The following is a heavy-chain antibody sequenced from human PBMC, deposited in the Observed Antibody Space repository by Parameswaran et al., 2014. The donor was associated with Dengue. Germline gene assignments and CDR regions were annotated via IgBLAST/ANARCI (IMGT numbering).Heavy chain of an antibody. D-gene: IGHD1-26*01. J-gene: IGHJ6*02. Sequence: GESLKISCAASGFTFSSYSMNWVRQAPGKGLEWVSSISSSSSYIYYADSVKGRFTISRDNAKNSLYLQMNSLRAEDTAVYYCARDLKVQWVLYYYGMDVWGQGTTVTVSS. CDR2: ISSSSSYI. CDR1: GFTFSSYS. V-gene: IGHV3-21*01. CDR3: ARDLKVQWVLYYYGMDV.